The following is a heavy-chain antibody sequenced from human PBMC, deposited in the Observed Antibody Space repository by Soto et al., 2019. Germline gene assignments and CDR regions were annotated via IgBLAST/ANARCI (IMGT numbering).Heavy chain of an antibody. D-gene: IGHD4-17*01. CDR1: GFTFSPYA. Sequence: QVQLEESGGGVVQPGRSLRLSCKGSGFTFSPYAIQWVRQAPGKGLEWVAAISDDGTNKHTADSVKGRFTISRDNSRKTVYLQVNSLRVEDTAVYYCVRRLTTTVTAMGYWGQGTPVTVSS. CDR2: ISDDGTNK. J-gene: IGHJ4*02. V-gene: IGHV3-30-3*01. CDR3: VRRLTTTVTAMGY.